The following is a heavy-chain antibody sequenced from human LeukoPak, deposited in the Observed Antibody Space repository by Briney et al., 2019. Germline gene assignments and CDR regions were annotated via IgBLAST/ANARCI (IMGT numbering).Heavy chain of an antibody. CDR2: INHSGTT. CDR3: ARVKYGDYSKDFDY. Sequence: SETLSLTCAVYGESFSGYYWSWIRQPPGKGLEWIGEINHSGTTNYNPSLKSRVTISVDTSKNQFSLKLSSVTAADTAVYFCARVKYGDYSKDFDYWGQGTLVTVSS. CDR1: GESFSGYY. V-gene: IGHV4-34*01. D-gene: IGHD4-17*01. J-gene: IGHJ4*02.